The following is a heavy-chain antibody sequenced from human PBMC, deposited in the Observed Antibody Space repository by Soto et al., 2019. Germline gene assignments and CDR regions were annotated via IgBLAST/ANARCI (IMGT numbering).Heavy chain of an antibody. D-gene: IGHD2-15*01. CDR1: GGSFSGYY. Sequence: PSETLSLTCAVYGGSFSGYYWSWIRQPPGKGLEWIGEINHSGSTNYNPSLKSRVTISVDTSKNQFSLKLSSVTAADTAVYYCARSYPRCSGGSCYSRRFDPWGQGTLVTVSS. V-gene: IGHV4-34*01. CDR2: INHSGST. J-gene: IGHJ5*02. CDR3: ARSYPRCSGGSCYSRRFDP.